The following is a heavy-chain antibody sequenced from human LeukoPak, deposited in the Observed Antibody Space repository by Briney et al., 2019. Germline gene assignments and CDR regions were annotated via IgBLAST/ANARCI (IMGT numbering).Heavy chain of an antibody. Sequence: SVKVSCKASGGTFSNHAVIWVRQAPGQGFEWMGRIIPTLGITNRAQKFQDRVTISADTSSSTAYMELSDLRFEDTAVYYCARDPGKFGDSLRPSGLDHWGQGTLVTVSS. CDR3: ARDPGKFGDSLRPSGLDH. CDR2: IIPTLGIT. CDR1: GGTFSNHA. J-gene: IGHJ4*02. V-gene: IGHV1-69*04. D-gene: IGHD3-16*01.